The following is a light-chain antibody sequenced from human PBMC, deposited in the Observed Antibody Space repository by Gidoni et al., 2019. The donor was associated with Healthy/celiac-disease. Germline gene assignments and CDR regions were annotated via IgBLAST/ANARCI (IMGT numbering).Light chain of an antibody. Sequence: AIRLSQSPSSSSASTGDSVTITFRASQDISSYLAWYQQKPGKAPKLLIYAASTLQSGVPARFSGSGSGTDFTLTISCLQSEDFATYYCQQYYRYPRTFGQGTKVEIK. CDR3: QQYYRYPRT. CDR2: AAS. V-gene: IGKV1-8*01. CDR1: QDISSY. J-gene: IGKJ1*01.